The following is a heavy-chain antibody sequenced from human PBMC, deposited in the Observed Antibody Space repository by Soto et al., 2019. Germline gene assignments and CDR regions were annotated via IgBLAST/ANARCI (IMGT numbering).Heavy chain of an antibody. CDR2: ISSSSSYI. CDR3: AREDYGDNGLDY. V-gene: IGHV3-21*01. Sequence: EVQLVESGGGLVKPGGSLRLSCAASGFTFSSYSMNWVRQAPGKGLEWVSSISSSSSYIYYADSVKGRFTISRDNAKNSLYLQMHSLRAEDTAVYYCAREDYGDNGLDYWGQGTLVTVSS. D-gene: IGHD4-17*01. J-gene: IGHJ4*02. CDR1: GFTFSSYS.